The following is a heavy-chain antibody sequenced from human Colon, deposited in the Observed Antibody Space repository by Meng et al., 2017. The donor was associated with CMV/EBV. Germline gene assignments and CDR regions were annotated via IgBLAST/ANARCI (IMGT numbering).Heavy chain of an antibody. CDR2: MDPGSGNS. CDR3: ARGNSWFVF. CDR1: GYSFGSYD. J-gene: IGHJ5*01. V-gene: IGHV1-8*01. Sequence: HVHLVQSGAEVKKPGASVKVSCRASGYSFGSYDLNWVRLTDGQGLEWVAWMDPGSGNSTHAQRLQGRISLTRDTSTTTAYLELTNLRSEDTAVYFCARGNSWFVFWGQGTLVTVSS.